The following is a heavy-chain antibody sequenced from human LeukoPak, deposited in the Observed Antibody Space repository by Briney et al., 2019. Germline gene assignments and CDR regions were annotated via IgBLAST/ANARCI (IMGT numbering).Heavy chain of an antibody. CDR1: GYAFTSYD. CDR2: INPNSGGT. CDR3: ARQGYQLLNSYYYYYYMDV. D-gene: IGHD2-2*01. V-gene: IGHV1-2*02. J-gene: IGHJ6*03. Sequence: ASVKVSCKASGYAFTSYDINWVRQATGQGLEWMGWINPNSGGTNYAQKFQGRVTMTRDTSISTAYMELSRLRSDDTAVYYCARQGYQLLNSYYYYYYMDVWGKGTTVTVSS.